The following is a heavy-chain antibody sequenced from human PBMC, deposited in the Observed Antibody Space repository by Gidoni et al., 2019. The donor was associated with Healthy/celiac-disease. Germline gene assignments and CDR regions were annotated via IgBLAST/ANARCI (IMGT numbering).Heavy chain of an antibody. CDR3: ARHGSIAAPDFDY. V-gene: IGHV5-10-1*01. D-gene: IGHD6-6*01. J-gene: IGHJ4*02. Sequence: SPSFQGHVTISADKSISTAYLQWSSLKASDTAMYYCARHGSIAAPDFDYWGQGTLVTVSS.